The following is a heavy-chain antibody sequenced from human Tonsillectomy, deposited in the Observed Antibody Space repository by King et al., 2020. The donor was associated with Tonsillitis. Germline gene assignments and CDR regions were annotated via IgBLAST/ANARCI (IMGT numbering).Heavy chain of an antibody. V-gene: IGHV3-23*03. D-gene: IGHD3-22*01. J-gene: IGHJ4*02. Sequence: VQLVESGGGLVQPGGSLRLSCAASGFTFSSFAMSWVRQAPGKGLEWVSVVYRAGSGTHYADSVKGRFTISRDNSQNMLYLQMNSLRAEDTAVYYCAKVGYYFDSSGYYDYWGLGTLVTVSS. CDR3: AKVGYYFDSSGYYDY. CDR2: VYRAGSGT. CDR1: GFTFSSFA.